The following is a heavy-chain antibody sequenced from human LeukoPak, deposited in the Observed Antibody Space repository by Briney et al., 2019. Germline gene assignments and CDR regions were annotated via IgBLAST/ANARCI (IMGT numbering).Heavy chain of an antibody. CDR3: ARHIAPSASGSYSDY. CDR1: GGSISSGGYY. V-gene: IGHV4-31*03. CDR2: IYYSGST. D-gene: IGHD3-10*01. Sequence: SETLSLTCTVSGGSISSGGYYWSWIRQHPGKGLEWIGYIYYSGSTYYNPSLKSRVTISVDTSKNQFSLKLSSVTAADTAVYYCARHIAPSASGSYSDYWGQGTLVTVSS. J-gene: IGHJ4*02.